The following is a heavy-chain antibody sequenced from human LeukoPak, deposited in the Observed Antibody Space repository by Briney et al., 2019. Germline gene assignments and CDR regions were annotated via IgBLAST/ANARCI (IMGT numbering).Heavy chain of an antibody. CDR3: ARDRDMVLPPAGLDV. D-gene: IGHD2-8*01. CDR2: ISYDGSNK. V-gene: IGHV3-30*04. Sequence: GRSLRLSCAASGFTFSSYAMHWVRQAPGKGLEWVAVISYDGSNKYYADSVKGRFTISRDNSKNTLYLQMNSLRAEDTAVYYCARDRDMVLPPAGLDVWGRGATVTVSS. CDR1: GFTFSSYA. J-gene: IGHJ6*04.